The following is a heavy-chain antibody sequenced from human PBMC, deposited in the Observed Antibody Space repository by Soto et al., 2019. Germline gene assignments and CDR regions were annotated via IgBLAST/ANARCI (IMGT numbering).Heavy chain of an antibody. D-gene: IGHD3-3*01. Sequence: EVQLVESGGDLVQPGGSLRLSCAGSGFTLSNYWMSWVRQAPGKGPEWVANIKQDGSQMYYVDSVKGRFTIPRDNAKNSLYLQMNSLRAEDTAVYYCARVPGITIFGVYYYFMDVWGKGTALTVSS. CDR2: IKQDGSQM. J-gene: IGHJ6*03. V-gene: IGHV3-7*01. CDR3: ARVPGITIFGVYYYFMDV. CDR1: GFTLSNYW.